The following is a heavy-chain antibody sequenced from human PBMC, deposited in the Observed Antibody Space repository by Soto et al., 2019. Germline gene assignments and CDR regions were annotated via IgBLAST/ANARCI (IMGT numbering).Heavy chain of an antibody. J-gene: IGHJ3*02. D-gene: IGHD3-3*01. CDR2: SGGDGGSP. CDR1: GFIFSEYA. CDR3: AKDCINRNGIYDPFDI. Sequence: EAQLLESGGGLIQPGGSLRLSCVASGFIFSEYAMSWVRQAPGKGLEWVSVSGGDGGSPIYADSVRGRLTISRDNSKNTLYLQMDSLRADDTAVYYCAKDCINRNGIYDPFDIWGQGRVVSVSS. V-gene: IGHV3-23*01.